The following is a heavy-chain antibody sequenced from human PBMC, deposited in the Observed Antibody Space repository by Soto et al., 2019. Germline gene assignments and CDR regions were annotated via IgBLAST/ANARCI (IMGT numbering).Heavy chain of an antibody. D-gene: IGHD2-21*01. CDR3: ASARHIGP. CDR1: GYALTELS. V-gene: IGHV3-7*01. CDR2: IKQDGSAT. Sequence: SCKVSGYALTELSMSWVRQAPGKGLEWVANIKQDGSATNYVDSVKGRFTISRDNAENSLYLQMNSLRAEDTAVYYCASARHIGPWGQGTLVTVSS. J-gene: IGHJ5*02.